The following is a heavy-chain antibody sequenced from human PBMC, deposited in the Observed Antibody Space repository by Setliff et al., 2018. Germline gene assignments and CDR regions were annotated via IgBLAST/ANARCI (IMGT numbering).Heavy chain of an antibody. CDR1: GYTFINYG. J-gene: IGHJ6*03. CDR2: ISGYNGNT. Sequence: ASVKVSCKTSGYTFINYGLSWMRQAPGQGLEWMGWISGYNGNTDYAQNLQGRVTMTIDTSTSTAYMELRSLRSDDTAVYYCAGGQPLVRKYYYYMDVWGKGTTVTVSS. V-gene: IGHV1-18*01. CDR3: AGGQPLVRKYYYYMDV. D-gene: IGHD3-10*01.